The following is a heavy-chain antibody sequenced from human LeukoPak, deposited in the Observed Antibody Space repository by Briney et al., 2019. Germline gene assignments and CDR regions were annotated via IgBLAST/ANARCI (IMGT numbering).Heavy chain of an antibody. V-gene: IGHV4-39*07. Sequence: SETLSLTCTVSGGSISSSSYYWGWVRQPPGKGREWVGSIYYSGSTYYNPSLKSRVTISVDTSKNQFSLKLSSVTAADTAVYYCFPMGGRIVGATDDAFDIWGQGTMVTVSS. D-gene: IGHD1-26*01. CDR1: GGSISSSSYY. CDR3: FPMGGRIVGATDDAFDI. J-gene: IGHJ3*02. CDR2: IYYSGST.